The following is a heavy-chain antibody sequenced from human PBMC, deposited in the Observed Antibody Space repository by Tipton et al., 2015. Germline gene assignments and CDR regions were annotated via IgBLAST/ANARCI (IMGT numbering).Heavy chain of an antibody. CDR3: ARGGVVRGVIAGMDV. CDR2: NSYSGGA. D-gene: IGHD3-10*01. V-gene: IGHV4-59*11. J-gene: IGHJ6*02. CDR1: GGSMSSHY. Sequence: GLVKPSGTLSLTCTVSGGSMSSHYWSWIRQPPGKGLEWIGYNSYSGGANYNPSLKSRVTISVDTSKNQFSLKLSSVTAADTAVYYGARGGVVRGVIAGMDVWGQGTTVTVSS.